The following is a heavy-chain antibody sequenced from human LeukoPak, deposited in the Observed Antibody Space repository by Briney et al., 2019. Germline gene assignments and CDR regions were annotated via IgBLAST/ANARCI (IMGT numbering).Heavy chain of an antibody. CDR2: IIPIFGTA. CDR3: AREGACSSTSCYADY. D-gene: IGHD2-2*01. V-gene: IGHV1-69*01. CDR1: GGTFSSYA. J-gene: IGHJ4*02. Sequence: SVKVSCKASGGTFSSYAISWVRQAPGQGLEWMGGIIPIFGTANYAQEFQGRVTITADESTSTAYMELSSLRSEDTAVYYCAREGACSSTSCYADYWGQGTLVTVSS.